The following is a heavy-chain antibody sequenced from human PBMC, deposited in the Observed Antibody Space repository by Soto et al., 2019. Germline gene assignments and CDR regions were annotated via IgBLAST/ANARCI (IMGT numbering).Heavy chain of an antibody. D-gene: IGHD6-6*01. CDR2: ISSSSSYI. CDR1: GFTFSSYS. CDR3: ARDPDSSSAWFDP. J-gene: IGHJ5*02. V-gene: IGHV3-21*01. Sequence: GGSLRLSCAASGFTFSSYSMNWVRQAPGKGLEWVSSISSSSSYIYYADSVKGRFTISRDNAKNSLYLQMNSLRAEDTAVYYCARDPDSSSAWFDPWGQGTLVTVSS.